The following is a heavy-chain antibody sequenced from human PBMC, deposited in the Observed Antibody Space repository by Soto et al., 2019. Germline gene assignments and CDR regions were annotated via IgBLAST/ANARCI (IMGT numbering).Heavy chain of an antibody. J-gene: IGHJ4*02. CDR1: GFTFSNAW. CDR3: TAETKGRPVQARDY. V-gene: IGHV3-15*01. Sequence: GGSLRLSCAASGFTFSNAWMSWVRQAPGKGLEWVGRIKSKTDGGTTDYAAPVKGRFTISRDDSKNTLYLQMNSLKTEDTAVYYCTAETKGRPVQARDYWGQGTLVTVSS. CDR2: IKSKTDGGTT. D-gene: IGHD1-1*01.